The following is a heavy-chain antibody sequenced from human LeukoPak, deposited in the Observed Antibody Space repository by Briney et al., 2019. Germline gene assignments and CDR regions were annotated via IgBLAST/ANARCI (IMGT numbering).Heavy chain of an antibody. D-gene: IGHD5-18*01. Sequence: GGSLRLSCAVSGLTFSSSWMDWVRQAPGKGLEWVASINPDGNKKYSADSVKGRFTISRDNAENSLHLQMNSLRVEDTAFYYCARDLAYSRLDYWGQGMLVTVSS. V-gene: IGHV3-7*01. J-gene: IGHJ4*02. CDR1: GLTFSSSW. CDR3: ARDLAYSRLDY. CDR2: INPDGNKK.